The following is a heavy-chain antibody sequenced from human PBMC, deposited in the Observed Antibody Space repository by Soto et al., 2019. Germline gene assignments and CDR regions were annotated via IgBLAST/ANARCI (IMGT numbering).Heavy chain of an antibody. J-gene: IGHJ3*02. V-gene: IGHV4-34*01. CDR3: ARGKYGDLDAFDI. Sequence: QVQLQQWGAGLLKPSETLSLTCAVYGGSFSGYYWSWIRQPPGKGLEWIGEINHSGSTNYNPSLKSRVTISVDTSKNQFSLKLSSVTAADTAVYYCARGKYGDLDAFDIWGQGTMVTVSS. CDR1: GGSFSGYY. CDR2: INHSGST. D-gene: IGHD4-17*01.